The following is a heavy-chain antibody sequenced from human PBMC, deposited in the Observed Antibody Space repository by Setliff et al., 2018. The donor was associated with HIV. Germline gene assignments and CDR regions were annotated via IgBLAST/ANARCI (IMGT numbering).Heavy chain of an antibody. J-gene: IGHJ3*02. CDR1: GYSISTNEW. CDR3: ARTVPHSAAQDAFDI. D-gene: IGHD4-4*01. V-gene: IGHV4-28*05. CDR2: ISNSGKI. Sequence: PSETLSLTCAVSGYSISTNEWWGWIRQPPGKGLAWIGYISNSGKIYYDPSLNSRVTLSADTSKNQLSLKLTSVTAEDTGVYYCARTVPHSAAQDAFDIWGQGTVVTV.